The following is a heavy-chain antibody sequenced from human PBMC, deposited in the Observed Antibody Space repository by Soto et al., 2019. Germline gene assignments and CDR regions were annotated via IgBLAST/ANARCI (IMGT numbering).Heavy chain of an antibody. CDR1: GFTFSSYS. D-gene: IGHD3-22*01. Sequence: GGSLRLSCAASGFTFSSYSTNWVRQAPGKGLEWVSYISSSSSTIYYADSVKGRFTISRDNAKNSLYLQMNSLRAEDTAVYYCARVLGVIPDNWFDPWGQGTLVTVSS. CDR2: ISSSSSTI. CDR3: ARVLGVIPDNWFDP. V-gene: IGHV3-48*01. J-gene: IGHJ5*02.